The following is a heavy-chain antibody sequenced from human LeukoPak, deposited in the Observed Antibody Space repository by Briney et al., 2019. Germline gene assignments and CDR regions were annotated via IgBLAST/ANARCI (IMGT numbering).Heavy chain of an antibody. CDR2: MFGIAGCT. J-gene: IGHJ5*02. CDR1: GFPFQIYA. V-gene: IGHV3-23*01. CDR3: ARDRPNYHESNGHYYNRDGDH. Sequence: GGSLRSSCAAPGFPFQIYAMSWVGLAPGKGLHWVARMFGIAGCTFYADSVKGRFTISRDNSKNTLYLQMNDLRADDTAIYYCARDRPNYHESNGHYYNRDGDHWGQGALVTVSS. D-gene: IGHD3-22*01.